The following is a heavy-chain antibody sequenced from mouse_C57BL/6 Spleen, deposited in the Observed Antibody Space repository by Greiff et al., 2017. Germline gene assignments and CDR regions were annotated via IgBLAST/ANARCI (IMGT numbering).Heavy chain of an antibody. CDR3: ARFTPSSVYAMDY. V-gene: IGHV1-61*01. CDR2: IYPSDSET. CDR1: GYTFTSYW. J-gene: IGHJ4*01. Sequence: VQLQQPGAELVRPGSSVKLSCKASGYTFTSYWMDWVKQRPGQGLEWIGNIYPSDSETHYNQKFKDKATLTVDKSSSTAYMQLSSLTSEDSAVYYCARFTPSSVYAMDYWGQGTSVTVSS. D-gene: IGHD1-3*01.